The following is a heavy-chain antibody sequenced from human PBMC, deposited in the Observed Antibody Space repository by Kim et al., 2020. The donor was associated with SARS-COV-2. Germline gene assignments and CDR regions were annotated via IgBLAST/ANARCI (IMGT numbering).Heavy chain of an antibody. CDR2: T. J-gene: IGHJ4*02. D-gene: IGHD6-6*01. Sequence: TAEAASVKGRCTISRDDSKNTAYLQMNSLKTEDTAVYYCTSRLSSSLVDYWGQGTLVTVSS. CDR3: TSRLSSSLVDY. V-gene: IGHV3-73*01.